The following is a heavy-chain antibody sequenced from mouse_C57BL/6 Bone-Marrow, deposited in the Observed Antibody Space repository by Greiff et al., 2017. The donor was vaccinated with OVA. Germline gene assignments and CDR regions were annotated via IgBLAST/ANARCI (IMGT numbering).Heavy chain of an antibody. CDR1: GFTFSDYY. CDR2: ISNGGGST. V-gene: IGHV5-12*01. CDR3: ARLGRRRAWFAY. Sequence: DVKLVESGGGLVQPGGSLKLSCAASGFTFSDYYMYWVRQTPEKRLEWVAYISNGGGSTYYPDTVKGRFTISRDNAKNTLYLQMSRLKSEDTAMYYCARLGRRRAWFAYWGQGTLVTVSA. D-gene: IGHD4-1*01. J-gene: IGHJ3*01.